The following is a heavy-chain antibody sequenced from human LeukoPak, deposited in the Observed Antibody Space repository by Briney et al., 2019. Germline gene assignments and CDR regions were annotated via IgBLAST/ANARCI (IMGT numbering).Heavy chain of an antibody. D-gene: IGHD5-18*01. V-gene: IGHV1-2*06. CDR2: INPNSGGT. Sequence: ASVKVSCKVSGYTLTELSMHWVRQAPGKGLEWMGRINPNSGGTNYAQKFQGRVTMTRDTSISTAYMELNSLTSEDTAVYYCAKNVRDTGTFDYWGQGTLVTVSS. J-gene: IGHJ4*02. CDR1: GYTLTELS. CDR3: AKNVRDTGTFDY.